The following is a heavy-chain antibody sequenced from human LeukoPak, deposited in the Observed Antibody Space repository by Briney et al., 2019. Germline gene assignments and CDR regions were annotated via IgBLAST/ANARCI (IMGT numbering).Heavy chain of an antibody. D-gene: IGHD4/OR15-4a*01. V-gene: IGHV3-7*03. CDR1: AFTFSNYW. Sequence: PGGSLRLSCAASAFTFSNYWMTWVRQARGKGLEWVAHINQDGNKKYYVDSVKGRFTIFRDDAKNSLYLQMNSLRAEDTAVYYCATGDYGVHGDYWGQGILVTVSS. CDR2: INQDGNKK. CDR3: ATGDYGVHGDY. J-gene: IGHJ4*02.